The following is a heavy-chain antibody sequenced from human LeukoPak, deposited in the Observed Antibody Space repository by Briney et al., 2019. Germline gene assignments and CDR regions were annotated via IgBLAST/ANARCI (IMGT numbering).Heavy chain of an antibody. CDR2: INPNSGGT. CDR1: GYTFTGYY. CDR3: ARQGNYDILTGYYWDQDDY. J-gene: IGHJ4*02. D-gene: IGHD3-9*01. Sequence: ASVKVSCKASGYTFTGYYMHWVRQAPGQGLEWMGWINPNSGGTNYAQKFQGRVTMTRDTSISPAYMELSRLRSDDTAVYYCARQGNYDILTGYYWDQDDYWGQGTLVTVSS. V-gene: IGHV1-2*02.